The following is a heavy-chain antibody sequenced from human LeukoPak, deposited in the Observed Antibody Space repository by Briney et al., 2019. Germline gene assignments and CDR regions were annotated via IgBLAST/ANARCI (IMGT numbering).Heavy chain of an antibody. D-gene: IGHD6-13*01. CDR2: INPNSGGT. J-gene: IGHJ5*02. Sequence: ASVKVSCKASGYTFTGYYTHWVRQAPGQGLEWMGWINPNSGGTNYAQKFQGRVTMTRDTSISTAYMGLSRLRSDDTAVYYCARGVIAAAGTEWFDPWGQGTLVTVSS. CDR1: GYTFTGYY. CDR3: ARGVIAAAGTEWFDP. V-gene: IGHV1-2*02.